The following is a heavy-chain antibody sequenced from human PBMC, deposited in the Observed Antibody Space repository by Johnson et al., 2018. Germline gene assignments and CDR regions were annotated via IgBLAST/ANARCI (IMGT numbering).Heavy chain of an antibody. J-gene: IGHJ1*01. CDR2: IRSKAYGGTT. Sequence: VQLVQSGGGLVQPGGSLRLSCVASGFTSGDYAMSWFRQAPGKGLEWLCFIRSKAYGGTTEYAAAVKGEITISRDDSKSIAYLQINSLKTEDTTVYYWSRVRARNAAEYFQHWGQGTLVTVSS. CDR1: GFTSGDYA. CDR3: SRVRARNAAEYFQH. V-gene: IGHV3-49*03.